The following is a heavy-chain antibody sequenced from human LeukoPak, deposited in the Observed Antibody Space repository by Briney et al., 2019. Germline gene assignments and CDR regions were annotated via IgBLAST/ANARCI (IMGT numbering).Heavy chain of an antibody. CDR3: ARCRYDLGGENYFDY. D-gene: IGHD2-2*01. Sequence: ASVKVSCKASGYTFTQHSIAWVRQAPGQGLEWMGWISAYNGVTNYAQKFQGRVTLTTDTSTSTAYMELRSLGSDDTAVYYCARCRYDLGGENYFDYWGRGTLVTVSS. J-gene: IGHJ4*02. V-gene: IGHV1-18*01. CDR2: ISAYNGVT. CDR1: GYTFTQHS.